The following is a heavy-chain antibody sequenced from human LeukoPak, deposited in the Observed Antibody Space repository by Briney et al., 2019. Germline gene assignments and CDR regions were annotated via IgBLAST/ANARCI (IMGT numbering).Heavy chain of an antibody. J-gene: IGHJ4*02. D-gene: IGHD2-15*01. CDR1: GGSFSGYY. CDR3: ARGQVVRDY. Sequence: PSETLSLTCAVYGGSFSGYYWSWIRQPPGGGLEWIGEIXXXGTTXYXPSXKXRVTISVDTSKNQFSLKLNSVTAADTAVYYCARGQVVRDYWGQGTLVTVSS. CDR2: IXXXGTT. V-gene: IGHV4-34*01.